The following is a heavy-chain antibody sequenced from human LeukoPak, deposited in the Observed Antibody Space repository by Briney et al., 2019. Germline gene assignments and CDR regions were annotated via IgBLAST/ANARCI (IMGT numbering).Heavy chain of an antibody. Sequence: SETLSLTCTVSGYSISSGYYWGWIRPPPGKGLEWIGSIYHSGSTYYNPSLKSRVTISVDTSKNQFSLKLSSVTAADTAVYYCARDPGPKFGTGGYDFWSGYYTPSFNWFDPWGQGTLVTVSS. V-gene: IGHV4-38-2*02. CDR3: ARDPGPKFGTGGYDFWSGYYTPSFNWFDP. J-gene: IGHJ5*02. CDR2: IYHSGST. CDR1: GYSISSGYY. D-gene: IGHD3-3*01.